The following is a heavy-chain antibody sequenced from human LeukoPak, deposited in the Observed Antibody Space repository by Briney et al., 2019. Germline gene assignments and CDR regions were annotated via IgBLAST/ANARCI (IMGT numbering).Heavy chain of an antibody. Sequence: SETLSLTCNVSGGSLTTHYWSWVRQSPDKGLEWIGQIYHTGSTHYNPSLRSRFTISVDTSKNMLFLTLRSVTAADTAVYYCAREGRWGLKYYFDSWAREPGSSSPQ. CDR1: GGSLTTHY. J-gene: IGHJ4*02. CDR2: IYHTGST. CDR3: AREGRWGLKYYFDS. D-gene: IGHD4-23*01. V-gene: IGHV4-59*11.